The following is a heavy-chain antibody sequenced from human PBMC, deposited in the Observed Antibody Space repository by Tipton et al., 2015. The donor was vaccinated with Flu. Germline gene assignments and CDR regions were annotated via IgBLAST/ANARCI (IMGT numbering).Heavy chain of an antibody. CDR2: ISWNSGSI. D-gene: IGHD3-22*01. V-gene: IGHV3-9*01. Sequence: QLVQSGGGLVQPGRSLRLSCAASGFTLDDYAMHWVRQAPGRGLEWVSGISWNSGSIGYADSVKGRFTISRDNAKNSLYLQMNSLRAEDTALYYCAKDIYDSSGWDYWGQGTLVTVSS. J-gene: IGHJ4*02. CDR3: AKDIYDSSGWDY. CDR1: GFTLDDYA.